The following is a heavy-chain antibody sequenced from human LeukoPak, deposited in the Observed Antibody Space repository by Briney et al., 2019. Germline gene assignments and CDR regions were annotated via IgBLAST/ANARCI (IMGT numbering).Heavy chain of an antibody. CDR1: GGSFSGYY. CDR2: INHSGST. J-gene: IGHJ4*02. V-gene: IGHV4-34*01. Sequence: SETLSLTCAVYGGSFSGYYWSWIRQPPGKGLEWIGEINHSGSTNYNPSLKSRVTISVDTSKNQFSLKLSSVTAADTAVYYCARGTGIYGGNDYWGQGTPVTVSS. D-gene: IGHD4-23*01. CDR3: ARGTGIYGGNDY.